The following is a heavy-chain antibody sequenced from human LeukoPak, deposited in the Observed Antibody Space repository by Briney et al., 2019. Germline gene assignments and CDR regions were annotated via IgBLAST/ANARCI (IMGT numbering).Heavy chain of an antibody. V-gene: IGHV4-59*01. CDR2: IYYSGST. J-gene: IGHJ5*02. CDR1: GGSISSYY. D-gene: IGHD4-23*01. CDR3: ARDLYGGNSGWFDP. Sequence: SETLSLTCTVSGGSISSYYWSWIRQPPGKGLEWIGYIYYSGSTNYNPSLKSRVTISVGTSKNQFSLKLSSVTAADTAVYYCARDLYGGNSGWFDPWGQGTLVTVSS.